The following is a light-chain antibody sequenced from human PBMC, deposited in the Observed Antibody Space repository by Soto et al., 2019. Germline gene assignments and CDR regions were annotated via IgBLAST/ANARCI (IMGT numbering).Light chain of an antibody. CDR2: GAS. CDR1: QSVSSSH. Sequence: EIVLTQSPGTLSLSPGERATLSCRASQSVSSSHLAWYQQKPGQASRLLISGASSRATGIPDRFSGSGSGPDFTLTISRLEPEDFAVYYCQQYGGSPTTFGGGTKVDIK. V-gene: IGKV3-20*01. J-gene: IGKJ4*01. CDR3: QQYGGSPTT.